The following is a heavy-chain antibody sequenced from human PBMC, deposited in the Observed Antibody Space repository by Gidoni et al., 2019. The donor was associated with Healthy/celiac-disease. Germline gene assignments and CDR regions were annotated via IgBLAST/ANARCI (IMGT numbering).Heavy chain of an antibody. CDR2: IIPILGIA. CDR3: ARAVAGTAFDY. D-gene: IGHD6-19*01. V-gene: IGHV1-69*02. Sequence: QVQLVQYGAEVKKPCASVKVSCKASGGTFSSSTISWVRQAPGQGLEWMGRIIPILGIANYAQKCQGRVTITSDKSTSTAYMELSSLRSEDTAVYYCARAVAGTAFDYWGQGTLVTVSS. CDR1: GGTFSSST. J-gene: IGHJ4*02.